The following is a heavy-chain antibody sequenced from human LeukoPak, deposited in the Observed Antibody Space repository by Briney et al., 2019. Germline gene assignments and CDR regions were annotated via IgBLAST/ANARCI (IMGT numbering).Heavy chain of an antibody. CDR1: GGSISSYY. CDR2: IYTSGST. D-gene: IGHD3-22*01. CDR3: ARDYYDSSGYYYVVDY. J-gene: IGHJ4*02. V-gene: IGHV4-4*07. Sequence: SETLSLTCTVPGGSISSYYWSWLRQPAGKGLEWIGRIYTSGSTNYNPSLKSRVTMSVDTSKNQFSLKLSSVTAADTAVYYCARDYYDSSGYYYVVDYWGQGTLVTVSS.